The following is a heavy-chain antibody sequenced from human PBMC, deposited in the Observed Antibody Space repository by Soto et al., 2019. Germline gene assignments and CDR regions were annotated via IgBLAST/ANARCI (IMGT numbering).Heavy chain of an antibody. CDR3: ARGHTEEYCSSTSCYSGSVDP. D-gene: IGHD2-2*02. J-gene: IGHJ5*02. Sequence: SETLSLTCAVYGGSFSGYYWSWIRQPPGKGLEWIGEINHSGSTNYNPSLKSRVTISVDTSKNQFSLKLSSVTAADTAVYYYARGHTEEYCSSTSCYSGSVDPWGQGTLVTVSS. CDR1: GGSFSGYY. CDR2: INHSGST. V-gene: IGHV4-34*01.